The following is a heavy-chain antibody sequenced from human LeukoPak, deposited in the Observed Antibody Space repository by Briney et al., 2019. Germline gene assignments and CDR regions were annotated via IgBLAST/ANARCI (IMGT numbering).Heavy chain of an antibody. CDR1: GFTFSAYA. D-gene: IGHD3-10*02. CDR3: AKDVRGYNRPFDY. V-gene: IGHV3-23*01. CDR2: ISGSGSTT. J-gene: IGHJ4*01. Sequence: GGSLRLSCAASGFTFSAYAMNWVRQAPGKGLEWVSSISGSGSTTYYADSVKGRFTISRDNSKNTLYLQMNTLRAEDTALYYCAKDVRGYNRPFDYWGQGALVTVSS.